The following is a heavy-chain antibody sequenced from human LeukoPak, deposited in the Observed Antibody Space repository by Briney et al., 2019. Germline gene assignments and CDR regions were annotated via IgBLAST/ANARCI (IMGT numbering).Heavy chain of an antibody. V-gene: IGHV1-46*01. CDR2: INPSGGST. CDR3: ARDVRMATISKTFDY. CDR1: GYTFTGYY. J-gene: IGHJ4*02. Sequence: ASAKVSCKASGYTFTGYYMHWARQAPGQGLEWMGIINPSGGSTSYAQKFQGRVTMTRDTSTSTVYMELSSLRSEDTAVYYCARDVRMATISKTFDYWGQGTLVTVSS. D-gene: IGHD5-24*01.